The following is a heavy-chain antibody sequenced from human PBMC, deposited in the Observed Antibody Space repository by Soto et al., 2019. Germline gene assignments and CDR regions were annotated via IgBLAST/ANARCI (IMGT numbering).Heavy chain of an antibody. Sequence: QVHLVQSGAEVKKPGSSVKVSCKASGGTFSTSSINWLRQAPGQRPEWMGNILPVFGTADYAQKFRDRVTITADKSTNTTYMELRSLFSEDAAVYCCARGHEYGGNSDAFDIWGQGTVVTVSS. CDR3: ARGHEYGGNSDAFDI. CDR2: ILPVFGTA. CDR1: GGTFSTSS. V-gene: IGHV1-69*14. J-gene: IGHJ3*02. D-gene: IGHD4-17*01.